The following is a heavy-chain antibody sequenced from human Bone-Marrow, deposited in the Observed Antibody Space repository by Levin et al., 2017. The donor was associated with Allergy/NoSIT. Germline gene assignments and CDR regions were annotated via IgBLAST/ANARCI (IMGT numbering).Heavy chain of an antibody. CDR3: VKTGSAYDY. Sequence: RASVKVSCAASGFTFSNSAMSWVRQAPGKGLEWFSLISGTDTSTYYSDSVKGRFTISRDNSKNVLYLQMNSLRAEDTAVYFCVKTGSAYDYWGQGTLVTVSS. V-gene: IGHV3-23*01. CDR2: ISGTDTST. CDR1: GFTFSNSA. D-gene: IGHD1-14*01. J-gene: IGHJ4*02.